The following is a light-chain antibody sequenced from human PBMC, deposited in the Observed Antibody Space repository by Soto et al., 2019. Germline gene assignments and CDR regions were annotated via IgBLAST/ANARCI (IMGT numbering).Light chain of an antibody. J-gene: IGLJ2*01. CDR2: EVS. V-gene: IGLV2-8*01. CDR1: NSDVGTYNY. Sequence: QSALTQPASVSGSPGQSITVSCTGTNSDVGTYNYVSWYQHHPGKAPKFMIYEVSKRPLGVPDRFSGSKSGNTASLTVSGLQAEDEADYYCSSYAGSNNLVFGGGTKLTVL. CDR3: SSYAGSNNLV.